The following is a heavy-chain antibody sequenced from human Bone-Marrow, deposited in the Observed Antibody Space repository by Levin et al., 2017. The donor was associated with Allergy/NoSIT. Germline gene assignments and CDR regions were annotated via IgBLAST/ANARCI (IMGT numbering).Heavy chain of an antibody. CDR1: GDSVSSTSAA. CDR3: ARTLLQAPAGNDLFDY. V-gene: IGHV6-1*01. D-gene: IGHD6-13*01. CDR2: TYYRSKWYN. J-gene: IGHJ4*02. Sequence: SQTLSLTCAISGDSVSSTSAAWNWIRQSPSRGLEWLGRTYYRSKWYNAYADSVKSRITINPDTSKNQFSLQLNSVTPEDTAVYYCARTLLQAPAGNDLFDYWGQGTLVTVSS.